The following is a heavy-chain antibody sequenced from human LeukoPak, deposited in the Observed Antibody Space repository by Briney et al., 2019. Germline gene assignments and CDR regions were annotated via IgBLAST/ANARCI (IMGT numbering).Heavy chain of an antibody. V-gene: IGHV4-39*07. CDR2: IYCSGCT. CDR3: ARDTPPYYYDSSGYGGDAFDI. J-gene: IGHJ3*02. CDR1: GGSISSSSYY. Sequence: SVTLSFTCSVSGGSISSSSYYWGWIRQPPGKGLEWIGSIYCSGCTYYNPSLKSRVTISVDTSKNQFSLKLSSVTAADTAVYYCARDTPPYYYDSSGYGGDAFDIWGQGTMVTVSS. D-gene: IGHD3-22*01.